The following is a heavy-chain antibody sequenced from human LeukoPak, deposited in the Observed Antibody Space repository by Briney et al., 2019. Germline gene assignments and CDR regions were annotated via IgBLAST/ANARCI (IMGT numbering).Heavy chain of an antibody. V-gene: IGHV3-23*01. CDR1: GFTFSSYA. CDR2: ISGSGGST. CDR3: AKTTDGSGSYPHYYFDY. D-gene: IGHD3-10*01. J-gene: IGHJ4*02. Sequence: GGSLRLSCAASGFTFSSYAMSWVRQAPGKGLEWVSAISGSGGSTYYADSVKGRFTISRGNSKNTLYLQMNSLRAEDTAVYYCAKTTDGSGSYPHYYFDYWGQGTLVTVSS.